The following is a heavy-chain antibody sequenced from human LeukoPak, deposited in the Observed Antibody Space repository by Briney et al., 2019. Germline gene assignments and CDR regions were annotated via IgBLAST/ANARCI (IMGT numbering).Heavy chain of an antibody. CDR3: AGRVTGYSSGYVY. J-gene: IGHJ4*02. D-gene: IGHD5-18*01. V-gene: IGHV3-23*01. CDR2: SGSAHKI. CDR1: GITFSNYA. Sequence: GGSLRLSCVASGITFSNYAVSWVRQAPEKGLDWVSVSGSAHKIRYAYSVKGRFTISRDNSENIVYLQMNNLRAEDTAVYYCAGRVTGYSSGYVYWGQGTLVTVSS.